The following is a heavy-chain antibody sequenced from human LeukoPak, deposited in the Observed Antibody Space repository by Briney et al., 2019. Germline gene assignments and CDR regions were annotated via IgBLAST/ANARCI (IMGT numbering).Heavy chain of an antibody. CDR2: IYHSGST. D-gene: IGHD3-3*01. CDR1: GCSISSGYY. Sequence: SETLSLTCAVSGCSISSGYYWGWIRQPPGKGLEWIGSIYHSGSTYYNPSLKSRVTISVDTSKNQFSLKLSSVTAADTAVYYCARVSYDFWSGYYVDYWGQGTLVTVSS. J-gene: IGHJ4*02. CDR3: ARVSYDFWSGYYVDY. V-gene: IGHV4-38-2*01.